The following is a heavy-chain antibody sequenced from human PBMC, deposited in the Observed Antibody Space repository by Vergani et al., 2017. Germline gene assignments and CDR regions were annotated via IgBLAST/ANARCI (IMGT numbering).Heavy chain of an antibody. Sequence: QVQLVQSRAEVKKPGASVKVSCKASGGTFSSYAISWVRQAPGQGLEWMGRIIPILGIANYAQKFQGRVTITADKSTSTAYMELSSLRSEDTAVYYCASYYYDSSGYYVAGDAFDIWGQGTMVTVSS. CDR2: IIPILGIA. CDR1: GGTFSSYA. D-gene: IGHD3-22*01. V-gene: IGHV1-69*04. J-gene: IGHJ3*02. CDR3: ASYYYDSSGYYVAGDAFDI.